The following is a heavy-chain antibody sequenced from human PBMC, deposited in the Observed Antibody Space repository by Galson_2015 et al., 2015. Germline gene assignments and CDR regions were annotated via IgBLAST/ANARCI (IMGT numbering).Heavy chain of an antibody. Sequence: CAISGDSVSSDSTAWNWIRQPPPRGLEWLGSTYYRSKWYDSFAISVRGRMTINPDTSKNQFSLQLNSVTPEDTAVYYCARGLAATGFDYWGQGTLVTVSS. CDR3: ARGLAATGFDY. V-gene: IGHV6-1*01. J-gene: IGHJ4*02. CDR1: GDSVSSDSTA. D-gene: IGHD2-15*01. CDR2: TYYRSKWYD.